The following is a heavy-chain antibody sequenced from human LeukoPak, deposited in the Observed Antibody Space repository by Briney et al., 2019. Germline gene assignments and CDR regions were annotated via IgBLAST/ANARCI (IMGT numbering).Heavy chain of an antibody. Sequence: ASVKVSCKASGYTFTSYGISWVRQAPGQGLEWMGWISTYNGNTNYAQKLQGRVSMTTDTSTSTAYMEPRSLRSDDTAVYYCARSSLAVAGSVFDYWGQGTLVTVS. CDR2: ISTYNGNT. CDR1: GYTFTSYG. J-gene: IGHJ4*02. V-gene: IGHV1-18*01. CDR3: ARSSLAVAGSVFDY. D-gene: IGHD6-19*01.